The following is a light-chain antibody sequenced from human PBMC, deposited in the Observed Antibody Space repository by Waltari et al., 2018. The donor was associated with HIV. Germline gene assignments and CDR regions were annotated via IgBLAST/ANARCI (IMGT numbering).Light chain of an antibody. CDR3: SSFADRDTLV. J-gene: IGLJ1*01. V-gene: IGLV2-14*01. CDR1: RSDLGAYNY. Sequence: QSALTQPASVSGSPGQPITISCTGSRSDLGAYNYVYWYQPHPGKAPKLIIYEVTNRPSGIPDRFSGSKSGETASLTISGLQAEDEAEYYCSSFADRDTLVFGTGTKVTVL. CDR2: EVT.